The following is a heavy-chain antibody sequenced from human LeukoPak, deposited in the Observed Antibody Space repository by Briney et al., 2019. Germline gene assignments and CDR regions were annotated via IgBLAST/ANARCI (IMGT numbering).Heavy chain of an antibody. J-gene: IGHJ6*02. Sequence: GGSLRLSCAASGFTFSSYGMRWVRQAPGKGLEWVSAISGGGGNTYYADSVKGRFTISRDNSKNTLYLQMNSLRAEDTAVYYFAREWESWEHYCYGMDVWGQGTMVTVSS. CDR3: AREWESWEHYCYGMDV. V-gene: IGHV3-23*01. CDR2: ISGGGGNT. CDR1: GFTFSSYG. D-gene: IGHD1-26*01.